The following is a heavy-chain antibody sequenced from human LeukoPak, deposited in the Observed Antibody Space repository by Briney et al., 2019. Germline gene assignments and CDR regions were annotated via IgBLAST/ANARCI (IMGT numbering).Heavy chain of an antibody. Sequence: GGSLRLSCIDSGFAFSAYALSWLRPPPGKGLEWVSTINANSGTTSYAASVRGRFTISRDNSKNTLYLPLNTLRADDTATYYCAKPISGGLAVTADWFHPWGQGTLVVVSS. CDR1: GFAFSAYA. J-gene: IGHJ5*01. CDR3: AKPISGGLAVTADWFHP. V-gene: IGHV3-23*01. CDR2: INANSGTT. D-gene: IGHD6-19*01.